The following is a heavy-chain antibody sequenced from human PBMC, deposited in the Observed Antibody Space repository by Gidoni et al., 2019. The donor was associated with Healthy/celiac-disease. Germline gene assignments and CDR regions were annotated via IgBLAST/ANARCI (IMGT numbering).Heavy chain of an antibody. CDR1: GGSFSGYY. J-gene: IGHJ4*02. CDR2: INHSGST. D-gene: IGHD2-2*01. CDR3: ASTPRRAMRPGVSVDY. Sequence: QVQLQQWGAGLLKPSETLSLTFAVYGGSFSGYYWIWIRQPPGKGLEWIGEINHSGSTNYNPSLKSRVTISVDTSKNQFSLKLSSVTAADTAVYYCASTPRRAMRPGVSVDYWGQGTLVTVSS. V-gene: IGHV4-34*01.